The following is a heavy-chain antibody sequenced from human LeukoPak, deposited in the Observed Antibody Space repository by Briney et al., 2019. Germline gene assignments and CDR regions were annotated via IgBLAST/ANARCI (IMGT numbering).Heavy chain of an antibody. CDR1: GFTFSRYG. CDR3: AKDPLATIGELSYYFDY. V-gene: IGHV3-30*18. Sequence: PGRSLRLSCAASGFTFSRYGMHWVRQAPGKGLEWVAVISYDGSNKYYADSVKGRFTISRDNSKNTLYLQMNSLRAEDTAVYYCAKDPLATIGELSYYFDYWGQGTLVTVSS. J-gene: IGHJ4*02. D-gene: IGHD3-10*01. CDR2: ISYDGSNK.